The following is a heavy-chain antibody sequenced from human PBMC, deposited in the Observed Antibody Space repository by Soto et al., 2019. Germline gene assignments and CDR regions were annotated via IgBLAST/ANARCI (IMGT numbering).Heavy chain of an antibody. Sequence: EVQLVESGGGLVQPGGSLRLSCAASGFTFSSYWMSWVRQAPGKGLEWVANIKQDGSEKYYVDSVKGRFTISRDNAKNSLYLQMNSLRAEDTAVYYCARDLEQLVSPYYYGMDVWGQGTTVTVSS. CDR2: IKQDGSEK. CDR1: GFTFSSYW. J-gene: IGHJ6*02. D-gene: IGHD6-6*01. CDR3: ARDLEQLVSPYYYGMDV. V-gene: IGHV3-7*03.